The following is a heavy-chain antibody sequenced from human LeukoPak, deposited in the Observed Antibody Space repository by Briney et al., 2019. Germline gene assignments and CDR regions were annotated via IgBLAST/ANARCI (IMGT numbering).Heavy chain of an antibody. D-gene: IGHD6-19*01. V-gene: IGHV4-4*02. J-gene: IGHJ2*01. CDR3: ARPGSSGWPNWYFDL. Sequence: SGTLSLTCAVSGGSISSSNWWSWVRQPPGKGLEWIGEIYHSGSTNYNPSLKSRVTISVNKSKNQFSLKLSSVTAADTAVYYCARPGSSGWPNWYFDLWGRGTLVTVSS. CDR2: IYHSGST. CDR1: GGSISSSNW.